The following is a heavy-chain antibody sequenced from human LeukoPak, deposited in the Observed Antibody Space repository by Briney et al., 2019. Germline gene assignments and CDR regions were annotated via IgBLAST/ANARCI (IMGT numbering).Heavy chain of an antibody. D-gene: IGHD3/OR15-3a*01. V-gene: IGHV4-61*02. CDR3: ARLDWVNWFDP. Sequence: PSQTLSLTCTVSGDSISSGDNYWSWIRQPAGKGLEWIVRIYTIGSTYYNPSLKSRVTISVDTSKNQFSLKLSSGTAADTAVYYCARLDWVNWFDPWGQGTRVTVSS. CDR2: IYTIGST. CDR1: GDSISSGDNY. J-gene: IGHJ5*02.